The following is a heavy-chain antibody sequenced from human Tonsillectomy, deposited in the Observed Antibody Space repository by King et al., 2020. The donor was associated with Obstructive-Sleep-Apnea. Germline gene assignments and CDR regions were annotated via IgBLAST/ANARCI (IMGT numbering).Heavy chain of an antibody. CDR3: ARDVDYQLLYFDY. Sequence: VQLVESGGGVVQPGRSLRLSCAASGFTFSSYAMHWVRQAPGKGLEWVAVISYDGSNKYYADSVKGRFTISRDNSKNTLYLQRNSLRAEETAVYYCARDVDYQLLYFDYWGQGTLVTVSS. CDR1: GFTFSSYA. D-gene: IGHD2-2*01. J-gene: IGHJ4*02. CDR2: ISYDGSNK. V-gene: IGHV3-30*04.